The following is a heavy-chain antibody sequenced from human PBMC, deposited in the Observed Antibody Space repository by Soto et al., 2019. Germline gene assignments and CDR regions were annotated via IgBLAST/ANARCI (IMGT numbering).Heavy chain of an antibody. CDR1: GYSISRGYY. CDR2: IYHSGST. D-gene: IGHD6-13*01. J-gene: IGHJ4*02. CDR3: ARHDRRSWYLDY. V-gene: IGHV4-38-2*01. Sequence: SETVSLTCPVSGYSISRGYYWGWIRQPPGKGLEWIGSIYHSGSTYYNPSLKSRVTISIDTSKNQFSLKLSSVTAADKAVYYCARHDRRSWYLDYWGQGTLVTVSS.